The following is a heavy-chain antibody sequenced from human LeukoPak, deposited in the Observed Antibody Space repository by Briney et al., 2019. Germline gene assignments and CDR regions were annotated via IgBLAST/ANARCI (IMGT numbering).Heavy chain of an antibody. D-gene: IGHD1-7*01. J-gene: IGHJ5*02. CDR1: GGSFSGYY. CDR2: INHSGST. V-gene: IGHV4-34*01. Sequence: SETLSLTCAVYGGSFSGYYWSWIRQPPGKGLEWIGEINHSGSTNYNPSLKSRVTISVDTSKNQFSLKLSSVTAADTAVYYCARAPYNWNYRFDPWCQGTLVTVSS. CDR3: ARAPYNWNYRFDP.